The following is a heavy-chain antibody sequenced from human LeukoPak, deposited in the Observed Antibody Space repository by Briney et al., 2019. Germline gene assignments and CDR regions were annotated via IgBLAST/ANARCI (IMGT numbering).Heavy chain of an antibody. V-gene: IGHV4-59*01. CDR1: GDSLNTYY. J-gene: IGHJ5*02. Sequence: SETLSLTCTVSGDSLNTYYWTWIRQTPGKELEWIGFVASSGTANYNPSLKSRVSISIDTSKNQFSLALTSVTPADTAVYYCARVVRGVVTSNWFDPWGQGTLVSVSS. CDR3: ARVVRGVVTSNWFDP. CDR2: VASSGTA. D-gene: IGHD2-21*02.